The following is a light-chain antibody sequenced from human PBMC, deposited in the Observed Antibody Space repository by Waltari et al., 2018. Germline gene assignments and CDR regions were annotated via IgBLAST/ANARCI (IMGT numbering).Light chain of an antibody. J-gene: IGLJ2*01. CDR2: RND. CDR3: AAWDDSLNGRWV. CDR1: SSNIGSNV. Sequence: QSVLTQPPSESGTPGQSVTISCSGSSSNIGSNVVNWYQQVPGTTPKLLIYRNDQRPSWVPDRISASKSGSSASLAISGLQSEDEAHYYCAAWDDSLNGRWVFGGGTKLTVL. V-gene: IGLV1-44*01.